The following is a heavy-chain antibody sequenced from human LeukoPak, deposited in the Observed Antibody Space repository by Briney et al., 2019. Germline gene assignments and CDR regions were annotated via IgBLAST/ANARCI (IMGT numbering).Heavy chain of an antibody. CDR3: ARGIVVVVAASKLVNWFDP. V-gene: IGHV4-34*01. J-gene: IGHJ5*02. D-gene: IGHD2-15*01. Sequence: SETLSLTCAVYGGSFSGYYWSWIRQPPGKGLEWIGEINHSGSTNYNPSLKSRVTISVDTSKNQSSLKLSSVTAADTAVYYCARGIVVVVAASKLVNWFDPWGQGTLVTVSS. CDR1: GGSFSGYY. CDR2: INHSGST.